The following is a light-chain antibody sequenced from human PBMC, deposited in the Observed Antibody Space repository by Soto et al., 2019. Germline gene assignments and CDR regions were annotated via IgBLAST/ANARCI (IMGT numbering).Light chain of an antibody. Sequence: QSVLTQPASVSGSPGQSISISCTGTSSDVGGYNYVSWYQQHPGQAPRLMIYEVTNRPSGVSNRFSGSKSGNTASLTISGLQAEDEAYYYCSSYTSSSTTNVFGTGTKVTVL. CDR2: EVT. CDR1: SSDVGGYNY. V-gene: IGLV2-14*01. J-gene: IGLJ1*01. CDR3: SSYTSSSTTNV.